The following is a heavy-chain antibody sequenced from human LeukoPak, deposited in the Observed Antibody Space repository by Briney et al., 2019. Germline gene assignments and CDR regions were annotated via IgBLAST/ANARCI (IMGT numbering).Heavy chain of an antibody. D-gene: IGHD6-13*01. V-gene: IGHV3-53*04. CDR1: GFTVSSNY. Sequence: GGSLRLSCAASGFTVSSNYMSWVRQAPGKGLEWVSVIYSGGSTYYADSVKGRFTISRHNSKNTLYLQMNSLRVEDTAVYYCARGGSIAAAGTSPLPDYWGQGTLVTVSS. CDR3: ARGGSIAAAGTSPLPDY. J-gene: IGHJ4*02. CDR2: IYSGGST.